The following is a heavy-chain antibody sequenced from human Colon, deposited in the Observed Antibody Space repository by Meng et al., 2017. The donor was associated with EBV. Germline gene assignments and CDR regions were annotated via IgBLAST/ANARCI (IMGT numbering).Heavy chain of an antibody. Sequence: EVQLLESGGGLVQPGXXXXVSCAASGLTFSSYAMSWVRQAPGKGLEWVPVISDSGGSTFYADSVKGRFTISRDNSKNTLYLQMNSLRAEDTAVYYCAKRGSVYYFDYWGQGTLVTVSS. D-gene: IGHD5/OR15-5a*01. CDR3: AKRGSVYYFDY. J-gene: IGHJ4*02. V-gene: IGHV3-23*01. CDR1: GLTFSSYA. CDR2: ISDSGGST.